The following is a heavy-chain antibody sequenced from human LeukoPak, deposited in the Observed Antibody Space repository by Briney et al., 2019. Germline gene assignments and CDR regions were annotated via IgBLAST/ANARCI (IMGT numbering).Heavy chain of an antibody. CDR1: GNSINSDYY. CDR2: IYHTGST. Sequence: PSETLSLTCAVTGNSINSDYYWGWIRQSPGKGLQWIGSIYHTGSTYYTPSLKSRVTISVDTSKNRFSLKLSSVTAAGTAVYYCAGQYDSNGYYFYWGQGTLVTVSS. CDR3: AGQYDSNGYYFY. D-gene: IGHD3-22*01. J-gene: IGHJ4*02. V-gene: IGHV4-38-2*01.